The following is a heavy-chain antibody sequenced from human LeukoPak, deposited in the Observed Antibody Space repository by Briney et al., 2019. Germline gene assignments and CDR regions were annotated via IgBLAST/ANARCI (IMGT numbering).Heavy chain of an antibody. CDR1: GGSISSYS. Sequence: ETLSLTCTVSGGSISSYSMNWVRQAPGKGLEWVGRIKSKTDGGTTDYAAPVKGRLTISRDDSKNTQYLQMNSLKTEDTAVYYCTPDPDDYVGNYYYGMDVWGQGTTVTVSS. V-gene: IGHV3-15*07. J-gene: IGHJ6*02. D-gene: IGHD3-16*01. CDR2: IKSKTDGGTT. CDR3: TPDPDDYVGNYYYGMDV.